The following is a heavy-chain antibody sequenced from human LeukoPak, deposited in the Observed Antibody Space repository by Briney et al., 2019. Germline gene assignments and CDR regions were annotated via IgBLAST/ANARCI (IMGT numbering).Heavy chain of an antibody. D-gene: IGHD2-2*01. CDR3: AKDGSRVVPAVRPWSANWFAP. CDR1: GFTFSSYA. Sequence: GGSLRLSCAASGFTFSSYAMSWVRQAPGKGLEWVSAISGSGGSTYYADSVKGRFTISRDNSKNTLYLQMNSLRAEDTAVYYCAKDGSRVVPAVRPWSANWFAPGGRGTLVTVPS. J-gene: IGHJ5*02. V-gene: IGHV3-23*01. CDR2: ISGSGGST.